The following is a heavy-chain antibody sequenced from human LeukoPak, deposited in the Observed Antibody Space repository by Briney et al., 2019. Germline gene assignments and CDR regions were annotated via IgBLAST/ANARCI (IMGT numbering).Heavy chain of an antibody. CDR2: ISHSGST. CDR1: GGSFSGYY. J-gene: IGHJ5*02. Sequence: ETLSLTCAVYGGSFSGYYWSWIRQPPGKGLEWIGEISHSGSTNYNPSLKSRVTISVDTSKNHFSLKLSSVTAADTAVYYCATSRFSGGLGRFDPWGQGTLVTVSS. D-gene: IGHD3-10*01. CDR3: ATSRFSGGLGRFDP. V-gene: IGHV4-34*01.